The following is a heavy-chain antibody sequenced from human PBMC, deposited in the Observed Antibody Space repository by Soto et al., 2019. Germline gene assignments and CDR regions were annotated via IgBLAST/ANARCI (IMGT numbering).Heavy chain of an antibody. V-gene: IGHV3-23*01. CDR2: ISGTGRST. Sequence: GGSLSLSCEGSRFTFSSFAMTWVRQAPGEGLEWGSGISGTGRSTYYEDSVKGRFTISRDNSKNKLFLQMDSLRAEDTAVYYCAKEMYSNSWGRYYYGFDVWGHGTTVTVSS. D-gene: IGHD6-13*01. J-gene: IGHJ6*02. CDR3: AKEMYSNSWGRYYYGFDV. CDR1: RFTFSSFA.